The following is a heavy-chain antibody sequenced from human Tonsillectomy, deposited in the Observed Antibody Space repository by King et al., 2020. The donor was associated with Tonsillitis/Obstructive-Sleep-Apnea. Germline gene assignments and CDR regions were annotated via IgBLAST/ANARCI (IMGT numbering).Heavy chain of an antibody. V-gene: IGHV3-9*01. D-gene: IGHD6-19*01. CDR2: ISWNSGSI. J-gene: IGHJ3*02. CDR1: GFTFEDYA. CDR3: AKDLIIAVSGTPGDTFDI. Sequence: VRLVESGGDLVQPGRSLRLSCAASGFTFEDYAMYWVRQAPGKGLEWVSGISWNSGSIAYADSVKGRFTISRDNAKNSLYLQMNSLRAEDTALYYCAKDLIIAVSGTPGDTFDIWGQGTMVTVSS.